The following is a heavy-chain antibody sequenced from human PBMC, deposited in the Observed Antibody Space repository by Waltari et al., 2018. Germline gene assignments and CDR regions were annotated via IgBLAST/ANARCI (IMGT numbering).Heavy chain of an antibody. V-gene: IGHV3-48*01. CDR3: ARSGSGTSRGFDY. J-gene: IGHJ4*02. CDR1: GFTFSSYS. CDR2: ISSSSSTI. D-gene: IGHD3-10*01. Sequence: EVQLVESGGGWVQPGGSLRLSCAASGFTFSSYSMNWVRQAPGKGLEWVSYISSSSSTIFYADSVKGRFTISRGNAKNSLFLQMHSLRVEDTAVYYCARSGSGTSRGFDYWGQGTLVTVSS.